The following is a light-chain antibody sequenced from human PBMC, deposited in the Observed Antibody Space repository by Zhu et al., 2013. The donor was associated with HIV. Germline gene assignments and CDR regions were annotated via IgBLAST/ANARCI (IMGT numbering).Light chain of an antibody. J-gene: IGKJ2*01. CDR2: DAS. CDR3: QQADSFPYT. V-gene: IGKV1-33*01. CDR1: QDIANY. Sequence: DIQMAQTPSSLSASLGDKVIITCQASQDIANYLNWYHQKPGKAPKLLIYDASNLGSGVSSRISGSGSGTDFTLTINSLQPEDFATYYCQQADSFPYTFGQGTKLESK.